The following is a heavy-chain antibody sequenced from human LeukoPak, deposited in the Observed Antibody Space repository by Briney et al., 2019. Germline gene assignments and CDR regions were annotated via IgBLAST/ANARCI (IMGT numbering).Heavy chain of an antibody. CDR3: AGEGSVGATEGVDY. CDR2: IYYSGGT. Sequence: SQTLSLTCAVSGGSISSGGYSWSWIRQPPGKGLEWIGYIYYSGGTNYNPSLKSRVTISVDTSKNQFSLKLSSVTAADTAVYYCAGEGSVGATEGVDYWGQGTLVTVSS. V-gene: IGHV4-61*08. J-gene: IGHJ4*02. CDR1: GGSISSGGYS. D-gene: IGHD1-26*01.